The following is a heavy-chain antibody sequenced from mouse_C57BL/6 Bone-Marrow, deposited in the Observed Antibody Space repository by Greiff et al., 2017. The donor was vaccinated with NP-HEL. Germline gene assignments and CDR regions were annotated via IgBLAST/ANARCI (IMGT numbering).Heavy chain of an antibody. CDR2: ISSGGSYT. CDR1: GFTFSSYG. Sequence: EVQLVESGGDLVKPGGSLKLSCAASGFTFSSYGMSWVRQTPDKRLEWVATISSGGSYTYYPDSVKGRFTISRDNAKNTLYLQMSSLKSEDTAMYYCARQAITTVVATRGYWYFDVWGTGTTVTVSS. D-gene: IGHD1-1*01. V-gene: IGHV5-6*01. CDR3: ARQAITTVVATRGYWYFDV. J-gene: IGHJ1*03.